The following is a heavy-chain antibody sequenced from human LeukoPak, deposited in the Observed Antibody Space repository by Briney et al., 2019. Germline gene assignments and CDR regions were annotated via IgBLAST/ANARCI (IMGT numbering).Heavy chain of an antibody. D-gene: IGHD2/OR15-2a*01. Sequence: SETLSLTCTVSGGSISSSSYYWGWIRQPPGKGLEWIGSIYYSGSTYYNPSLKSRVTISVDTSKNQFSLKLSSVTAADTAVYYCARDSIPSPYYYYGMDVWGQGTTVTVSS. CDR2: IYYSGST. CDR1: GGSISSSSYY. CDR3: ARDSIPSPYYYYGMDV. J-gene: IGHJ6*02. V-gene: IGHV4-39*07.